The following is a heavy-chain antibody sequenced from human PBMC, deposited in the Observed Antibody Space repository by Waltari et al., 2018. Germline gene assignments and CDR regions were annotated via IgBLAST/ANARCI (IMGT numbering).Heavy chain of an antibody. CDR2: MNPNSGNT. Sequence: EYMGWMNPNSGNTGYAQKFQGRVTMTRNTSISTAYMELSSLRSEDTAVYYCARGVSSSNWFDPWGQGTLVTVSS. D-gene: IGHD6-13*01. J-gene: IGHJ5*02. CDR3: ARGVSSSNWFDP. V-gene: IGHV1-8*01.